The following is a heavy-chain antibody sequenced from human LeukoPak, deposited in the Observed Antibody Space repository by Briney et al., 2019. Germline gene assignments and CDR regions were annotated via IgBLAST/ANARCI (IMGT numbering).Heavy chain of an antibody. J-gene: IGHJ4*02. Sequence: PARSLRLSCPASAFTFSSYSVNCVRQAPGEGMEWDSSISSRSSYIYYADSVKGRFTISRDNAKNSLYLQMNSLRAEETAVYYCARDPDYYGSGSAALAWGQGTLVTVSS. CDR2: ISSRSSYI. V-gene: IGHV3-21*01. CDR3: ARDPDYYGSGSAALA. CDR1: AFTFSSYS. D-gene: IGHD3-10*01.